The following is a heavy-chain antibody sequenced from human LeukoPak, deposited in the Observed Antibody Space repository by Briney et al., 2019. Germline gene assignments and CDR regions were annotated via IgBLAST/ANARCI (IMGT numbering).Heavy chain of an antibody. V-gene: IGHV3-11*04. CDR3: ARDRYSSGFAQFDY. CDR2: ISSSGSTI. D-gene: IGHD6-19*01. Sequence: PGGSLRLSCAASGFTFSDYYMSWIRQAPGKGLESVSYISSSGSTIYYADSVKGRFTISRDNAKNSLYLQMNSLRAEDTAVYYCARDRYSSGFAQFDYWGQGTLVTVSS. CDR1: GFTFSDYY. J-gene: IGHJ4*02.